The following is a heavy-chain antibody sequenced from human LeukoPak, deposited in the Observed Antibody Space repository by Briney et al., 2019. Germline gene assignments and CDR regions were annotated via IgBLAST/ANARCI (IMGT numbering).Heavy chain of an antibody. CDR2: ISYDGRNK. D-gene: IGHD4-17*01. V-gene: IGHV3-30-3*01. J-gene: IGHJ4*02. Sequence: PGGSLRLSCAASRITFSRYAMHWVRQAPGKGLEWVAVISYDGRNKYYADSVKGRFTISRDNSKNTLYLQMNSLRAEDTTVYYCARDPRDYGDYPGYFDYWGQGTLVTVSS. CDR3: ARDPRDYGDYPGYFDY. CDR1: RITFSRYA.